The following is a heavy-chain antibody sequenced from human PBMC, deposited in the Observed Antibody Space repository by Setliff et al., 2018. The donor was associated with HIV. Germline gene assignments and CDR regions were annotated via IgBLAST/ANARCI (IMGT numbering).Heavy chain of an antibody. CDR1: GGSISSHY. J-gene: IGHJ5*02. D-gene: IGHD3-10*01. CDR3: ATYADRESNRFDP. V-gene: IGHV4-59*11. CDR2: IYYSGST. Sequence: PSETLSLTCTVSGGSISSHYWNWIRQPPGKGLEWIGSIYYSGSTHYNPSLKSRVTISVDTSKNQFSLNLRSVTAADTAVYYCATYADRESNRFDPWGQGILVTVSS.